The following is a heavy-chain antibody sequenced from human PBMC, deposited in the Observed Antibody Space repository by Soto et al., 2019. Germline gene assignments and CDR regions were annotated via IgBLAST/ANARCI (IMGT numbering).Heavy chain of an antibody. CDR2: IIPIFGTA. CDR3: ATSSYYYDSSGYYHGSSHFDY. V-gene: IGHV1-69*13. Sequence: SVKVSCKASGGTFSSYAISWVRQAPGQGLEWMGGIIPIFGTANYAQKFQGRVTITADESTSTAYMELSSLRSEDTAVYYCATSSYYYDSSGYYHGSSHFDYWGQGTLVTVSS. CDR1: GGTFSSYA. D-gene: IGHD3-22*01. J-gene: IGHJ4*02.